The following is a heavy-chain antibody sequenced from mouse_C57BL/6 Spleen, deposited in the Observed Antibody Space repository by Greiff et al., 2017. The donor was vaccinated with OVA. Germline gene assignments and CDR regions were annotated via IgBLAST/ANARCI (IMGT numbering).Heavy chain of an antibody. V-gene: IGHV1-76*01. CDR2: IYPGSGNT. J-gene: IGHJ4*01. CDR1: GYTFTDYY. D-gene: IGHD1-1*01. Sequence: VKVVESGAELVRPGASVKLSCKASGYTFTDYYINWVKQRPGQGLEWIARIYPGSGNTYYNEKFKGKATLTAEKSSSTAYMQLSSLTSEDSAVYFCARNPYYYGSSDYAMDYWGQGTSVTVSS. CDR3: ARNPYYYGSSDYAMDY.